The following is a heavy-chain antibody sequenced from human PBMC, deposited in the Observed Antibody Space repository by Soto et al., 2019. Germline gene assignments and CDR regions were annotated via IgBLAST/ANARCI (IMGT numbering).Heavy chain of an antibody. CDR3: ASHMTTVTTGWFDP. CDR2: ISAYNGNT. Sequence: ASVKVSCKASGYTFTSYGISWVRQAPGQGLEWMGWISAYNGNTNYAQKLQGRVTMTTDTSTSTAYMELRSLRSDDTAVYYCASHMTTVTTGWFDPWGQGTLVTVSS. V-gene: IGHV1-18*01. D-gene: IGHD4-17*01. CDR1: GYTFTSYG. J-gene: IGHJ5*02.